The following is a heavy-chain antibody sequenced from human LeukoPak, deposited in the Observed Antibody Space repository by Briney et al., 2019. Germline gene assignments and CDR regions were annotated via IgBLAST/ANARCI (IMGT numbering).Heavy chain of an antibody. D-gene: IGHD3-22*01. CDR1: GYTFTSYY. CDR3: ARDPYDADDDSGYRPFDY. J-gene: IGHJ4*02. Sequence: GASVKVSCKASGYTFTSYYMHWVRQAPGQGLEWMGIINPSGGSTSYAQKFQGRVTMTRDTSTSTVYMELSSLRSEDTAVYYCARDPYDADDDSGYRPFDYWGQGTLVTVSS. CDR2: INPSGGST. V-gene: IGHV1-46*01.